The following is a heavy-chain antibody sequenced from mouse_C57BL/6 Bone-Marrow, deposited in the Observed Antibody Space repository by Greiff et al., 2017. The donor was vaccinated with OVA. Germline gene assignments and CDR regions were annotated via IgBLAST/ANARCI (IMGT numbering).Heavy chain of an antibody. CDR2: IDPENGDT. Sequence: EVQLQQSGAELVRPGASVKLSCTASGFNIKDDYMHWVKQRPEQGLEWIGWIDPENGDTEYASKFQGKATITADTSSNTAYLQLSSLTSEDTAVYYSTAFITTVVADYWGQGTTLTVSS. CDR3: TAFITTVVADY. J-gene: IGHJ2*01. D-gene: IGHD1-1*01. CDR1: GFNIKDDY. V-gene: IGHV14-4*01.